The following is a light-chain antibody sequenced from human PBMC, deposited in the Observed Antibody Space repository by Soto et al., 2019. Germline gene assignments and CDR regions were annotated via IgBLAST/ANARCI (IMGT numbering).Light chain of an antibody. V-gene: IGKV1-39*01. CDR3: QQYGSSQYT. CDR1: QSISSY. CDR2: AAS. Sequence: DIQMTQSPSSLSASVGDRVTITCRASQSISSYLNWYQQKPGKAPKLLIYAASSLQSGVPSRFSGSGSGTDFTLTISSLQPEDFAVYYCQQYGSSQYTFGQGTKLEFK. J-gene: IGKJ2*01.